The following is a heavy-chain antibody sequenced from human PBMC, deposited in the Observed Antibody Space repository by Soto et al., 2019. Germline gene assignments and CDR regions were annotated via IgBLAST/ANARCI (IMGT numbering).Heavy chain of an antibody. CDR2: ISGSGGST. CDR3: AKDRRGGGSSPPALGDYYYYYGMDV. Sequence: GGSLRLSCAASGFTFSSYAMSWVRQAPGKGLEWVSAISGSGGSTYYADSVKGRFTISRDNSKNTLYLQMNSLRAEDTAVYYCAKDRRGGGSSPPALGDYYYYYGMDVWGQGTTVTVSS. CDR1: GFTFSSYA. V-gene: IGHV3-23*01. J-gene: IGHJ6*02. D-gene: IGHD2-15*01.